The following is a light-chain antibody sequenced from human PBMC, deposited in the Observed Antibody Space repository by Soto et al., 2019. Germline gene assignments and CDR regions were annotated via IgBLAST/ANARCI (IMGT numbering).Light chain of an antibody. CDR2: SAS. CDR1: QSMSNY. J-gene: IGKJ1*01. V-gene: IGKV1-27*01. CDR3: KNYNTDLLWP. Sequence: GHSVTLTCHECQSMSNYLACYQRKPGKLPDLLISSASTLQSGAPSRFSGSGSGTDFTPTTSSLQPDDVPIYYCKNYNTDLLWPFAEGTKVDIK.